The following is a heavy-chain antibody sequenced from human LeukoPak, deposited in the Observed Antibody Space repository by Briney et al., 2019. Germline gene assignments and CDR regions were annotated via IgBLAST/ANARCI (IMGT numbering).Heavy chain of an antibody. D-gene: IGHD3-16*01. J-gene: IGHJ5*02. Sequence: SETLSLTCTVSGGSISSSSYYWGWIRQPPGKGLEWIGSIYYSGSTYYNPSLKSRVTISVDTSKNQFSLKLSSVTAADTAVYYCGRERRGGRFAPWGQGTRVTVPS. CDR2: IYYSGST. CDR1: GGSISSSSYY. V-gene: IGHV4-39*07. CDR3: GRERRGGRFAP.